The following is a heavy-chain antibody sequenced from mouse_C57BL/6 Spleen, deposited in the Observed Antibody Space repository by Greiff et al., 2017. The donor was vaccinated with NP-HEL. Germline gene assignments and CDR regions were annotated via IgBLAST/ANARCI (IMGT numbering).Heavy chain of an antibody. V-gene: IGHV1-74*01. CDR2: IHPSDSDT. Sequence: QVQLKQPGAELVKPGASVKVSCKASGYTFTSYWMQWVKQRPGQGLEWIGRIHPSDSDTNYNQKFKGKATLTVDKSYSTAYMQLSSLTAEASAVYYCAIDRDYYGSSRGYFDVWGTGTTVTVSS. CDR1: GYTFTSYW. J-gene: IGHJ1*03. CDR3: AIDRDYYGSSRGYFDV. D-gene: IGHD1-1*01.